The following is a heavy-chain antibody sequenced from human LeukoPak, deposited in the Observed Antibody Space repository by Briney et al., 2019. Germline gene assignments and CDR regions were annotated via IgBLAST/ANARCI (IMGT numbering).Heavy chain of an antibody. J-gene: IGHJ4*02. Sequence: GRSLRLSCAASGFTFSSYGMHWVRQAPGKGLEWVAVIWYDGSNKYYADSVKGRFTISRDNSKNTLYLQMNSLRAEDTAVYYCARGSPHDYGDYPFDYWGQETLVAVSS. CDR1: GFTFSSYG. D-gene: IGHD4-17*01. V-gene: IGHV3-33*01. CDR2: IWYDGSNK. CDR3: ARGSPHDYGDYPFDY.